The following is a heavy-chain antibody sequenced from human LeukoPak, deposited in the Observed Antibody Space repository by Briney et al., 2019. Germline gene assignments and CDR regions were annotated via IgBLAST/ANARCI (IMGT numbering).Heavy chain of an antibody. J-gene: IGHJ5*02. CDR2: INAGNGNT. D-gene: IGHD6-13*01. CDR3: ARVPPSAAAAGTGSWFDP. CDR1: GYTFTSYA. V-gene: IGHV1-3*01. Sequence: ASVKVSCKASGYTFTSYAMHWVRQAPGQRLEWMGWINAGNGNTKYSQKFQGRVTITRDTSASTAYMELSSLRSEDTAVYYCARVPPSAAAAGTGSWFDPWGQGTLVTVSS.